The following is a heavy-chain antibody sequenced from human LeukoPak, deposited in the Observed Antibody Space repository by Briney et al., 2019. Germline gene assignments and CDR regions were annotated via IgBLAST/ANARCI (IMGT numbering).Heavy chain of an antibody. D-gene: IGHD2-2*01. CDR1: GFTVGDYA. V-gene: IGHV3-49*03. J-gene: IGHJ4*02. CDR3: TTDRDQLLSEDGFDY. CDR2: IRSKAYGGTT. Sequence: GGSLRLSCTASGFTVGDYAMSWFRQAPGKGLEWVGFIRSKAYGGTTEYAASVKGRFTISRDDSKSIAYLQMNSLKTEDTAVYYCTTDRDQLLSEDGFDYWGQGTLVTVSS.